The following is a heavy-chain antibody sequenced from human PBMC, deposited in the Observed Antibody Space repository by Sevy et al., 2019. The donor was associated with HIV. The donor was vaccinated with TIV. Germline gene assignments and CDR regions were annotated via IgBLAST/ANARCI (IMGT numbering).Heavy chain of an antibody. CDR2: INSDGSST. CDR1: GFSLSSYW. D-gene: IGHD5-12*01. J-gene: IGHJ6*02. V-gene: IGHV3-74*01. CDR3: ASNVATSYYYGMDV. Sequence: GGSLRLSCAASGFSLSSYWMHWVRQAPGKGLVWVSRINSDGSSTSYAASVKGRFTISRDNAKNTLYLQMNSLRAEDTAVYYCASNVATSYYYGMDVWGQGSTVTVSS.